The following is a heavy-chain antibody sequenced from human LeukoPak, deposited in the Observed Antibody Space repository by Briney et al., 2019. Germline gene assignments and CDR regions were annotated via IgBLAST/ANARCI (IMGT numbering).Heavy chain of an antibody. CDR1: GRSISSGGYY. CDR2: IYYSGST. J-gene: IGHJ2*01. CDR3: ARDRYTLVSWYFDL. V-gene: IGHV4-31*03. D-gene: IGHD4-23*01. Sequence: SQTLSLTCTVSGRSISSGGYYCSWIRQHPGKGLEWIGYIYYSGSTYYNPSLKSRVTISVDTSKNQFSLKLSSVTAADTAVYYCARDRYTLVSWYFDLWGRGSLVTVSS.